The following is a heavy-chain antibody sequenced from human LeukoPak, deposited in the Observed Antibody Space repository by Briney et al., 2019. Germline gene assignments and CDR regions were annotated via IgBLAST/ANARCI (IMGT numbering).Heavy chain of an antibody. CDR1: GFTFSAYW. V-gene: IGHV3-74*01. D-gene: IGHD3-22*01. CDR3: ARAWGSYYYDSSGYWSPDY. Sequence: GGSLRLSCAASGFTFSAYWMNWVRQYPGKGLVWVSRINSDGSSTTYADSVKGRFTISRDNAKNTLHLQMNSLRAEDTAVYYCARAWGSYYYDSSGYWSPDYWGQGTLVTVSS. CDR2: INSDGSST. J-gene: IGHJ4*02.